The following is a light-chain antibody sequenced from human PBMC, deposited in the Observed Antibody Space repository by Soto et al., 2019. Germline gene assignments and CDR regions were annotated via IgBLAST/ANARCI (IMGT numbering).Light chain of an antibody. CDR3: YSYAGSFTWV. J-gene: IGLJ3*02. CDR1: SNDIGDNNF. V-gene: IGLV2-11*01. CDR2: EVS. Sequence: QSALTQPRSVSGSPGQSVTISCTGTSNDIGDNNFVSWYQQHPGKAPKLMISEVSNRPSGVSNRFSGSKSGNTASLTISGLEADDEGDYYCYSYAGSFTWVFGGGTKLTVL.